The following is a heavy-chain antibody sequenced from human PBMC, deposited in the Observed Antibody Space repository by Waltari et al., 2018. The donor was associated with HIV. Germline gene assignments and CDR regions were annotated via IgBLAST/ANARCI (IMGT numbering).Heavy chain of an antibody. CDR1: GFTFSCFW. CDR2: IKQDGSEK. Sequence: EVQLVESGGGLVQPGGSLRLSCASSGFTFSCFWMSWVRQAPGKGLECVANIKQDGSEKSYVDSVKGRFTISRDNAKNSLYLQMNNLRAEDTAVYYCARLRGGYDFDYWGQGTLVTVSS. D-gene: IGHD5-12*01. V-gene: IGHV3-7*01. CDR3: ARLRGGYDFDY. J-gene: IGHJ4*02.